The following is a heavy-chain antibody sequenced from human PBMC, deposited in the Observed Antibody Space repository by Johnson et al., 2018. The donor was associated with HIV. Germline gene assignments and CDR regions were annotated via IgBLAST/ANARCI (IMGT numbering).Heavy chain of an antibody. CDR2: ISYDGSNK. J-gene: IGHJ3*02. Sequence: QVQLVESGGGVVQPGRSLRLSCAASGFTFISYAMHWVRQAPGKGLEWVAVISYDGSNKYYADSVKGRFTISRDNSKNTLYVQMNSLRDEDTAVYYCAMERMGCFDIWGQGTMVTVSS. D-gene: IGHD1-26*01. CDR3: AMERMGCFDI. CDR1: GFTFISYA. V-gene: IGHV3-30-3*01.